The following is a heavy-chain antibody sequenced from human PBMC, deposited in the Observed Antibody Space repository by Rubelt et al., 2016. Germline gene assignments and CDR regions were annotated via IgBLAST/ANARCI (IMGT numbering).Heavy chain of an antibody. D-gene: IGHD3-16*01. Sequence: GSLRLSCAASGFTFSSYWMSWVRQAPGKGLEWVANIKQDGSEKYYVDSVKGRFTISRDNSKNSLYLQMNSLRAEDTAVYYCARDKMDMITFGDNAFDYWGQGTLVTVSS. V-gene: IGHV3-7*01. CDR3: ARDKMDMITFGDNAFDY. J-gene: IGHJ4*02. CDR1: GFTFSSYW. CDR2: IKQDGSEK.